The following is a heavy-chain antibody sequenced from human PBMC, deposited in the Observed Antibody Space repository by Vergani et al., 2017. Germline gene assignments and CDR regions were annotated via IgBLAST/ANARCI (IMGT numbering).Heavy chain of an antibody. Sequence: EVQLVESGGGLVKPGGSLRLSCAASGFTFSSYSMNWVRQAPGKGLEWVSSISSSSSYIDYADSVKGRFTISKDNAKNSLYLQMNSLRAEDTAVNYCARDLSCEDTAMTTYYYYGMDVWGQGTTVTVSS. CDR2: ISSSSSYI. CDR3: ARDLSCEDTAMTTYYYYGMDV. V-gene: IGHV3-21*01. D-gene: IGHD5-18*01. CDR1: GFTFSSYS. J-gene: IGHJ6*02.